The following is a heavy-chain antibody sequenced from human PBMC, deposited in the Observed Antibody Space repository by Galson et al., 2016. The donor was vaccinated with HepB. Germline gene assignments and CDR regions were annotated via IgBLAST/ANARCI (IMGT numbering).Heavy chain of an antibody. CDR2: ISYDGSNK. D-gene: IGHD5-18*01. J-gene: IGHJ4*02. CDR3: ARDRGYSYCYLVSYYFDY. Sequence: SLRLSCAASGFTFSSYAMHRVRQAPGKGLEWVAVISYDGSNKYYADSVKGRFTISRDNSKNTLYLQMNSLRAEDTAVYYCARDRGYSYCYLVSYYFDYWGQGTLVTVSS. V-gene: IGHV3-30-3*01. CDR1: GFTFSSYA.